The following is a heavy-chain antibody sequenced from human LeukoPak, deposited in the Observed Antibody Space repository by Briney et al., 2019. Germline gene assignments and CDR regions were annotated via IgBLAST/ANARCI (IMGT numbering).Heavy chain of an antibody. D-gene: IGHD1-26*01. CDR1: GYSINSGNH. Sequence: SETLSLTCAVSGYSINSGNHWGWIRQPPEKGLEWIGSIHYSGSTNYNPSLKSRVTISIDTSKNHFSLKLSSATAADTAVYYCASLGGYQNGNFDYWGRGALVTVSS. V-gene: IGHV4-38-2*01. J-gene: IGHJ4*02. CDR3: ASLGGYQNGNFDY. CDR2: IHYSGST.